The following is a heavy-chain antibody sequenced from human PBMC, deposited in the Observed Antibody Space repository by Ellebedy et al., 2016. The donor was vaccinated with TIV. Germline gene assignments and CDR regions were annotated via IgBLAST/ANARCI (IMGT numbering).Heavy chain of an antibody. V-gene: IGHV3-23*01. CDR3: AKDRGSGWYENWFDP. Sequence: GGSLRLSCAVSGFTFSSFAMNWLRQVPGKGLEWVSGISGGGDSTNYADSVKGRFTISRDNSKNTLYLQMDSLRAEDTALYYCAKDRGSGWYENWFDPWGQGTPVIVSS. D-gene: IGHD6-19*01. CDR1: GFTFSSFA. CDR2: ISGGGDST. J-gene: IGHJ5*02.